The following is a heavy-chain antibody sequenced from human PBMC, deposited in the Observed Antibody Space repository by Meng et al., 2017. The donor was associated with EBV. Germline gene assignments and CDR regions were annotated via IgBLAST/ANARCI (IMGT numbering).Heavy chain of an antibody. CDR1: GYTFTSYY. CDR2: INPSGGST. D-gene: IGHD6-19*01. J-gene: IGHJ4*02. CDR3: ARDPAGAVAGTHFDY. V-gene: IGHV1-46*01. Sequence: QVPLVQSGAEVKKPGASVKVSCKASGYTFTSYYMHWVRQAPGQGLEWMGIINPSGGSTSYAQKFQGRVTMTRDTSTSTVYMELSSLRSEDTAVYYCARDPAGAVAGTHFDYWGQGTLVTVSS.